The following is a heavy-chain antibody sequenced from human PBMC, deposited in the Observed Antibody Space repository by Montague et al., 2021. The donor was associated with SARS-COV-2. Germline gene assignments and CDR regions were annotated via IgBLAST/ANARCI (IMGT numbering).Heavy chain of an antibody. CDR1: GFTVSSNS. V-gene: IGHV3-53*04. CDR3: ARDLTYGSGRSYYYGMDV. D-gene: IGHD3-10*01. Sequence: LRLSCAASGFTVSSNSMSWVRQAPGKGLEWVSVIYSGGSTYYADSVKGRFTISRHNSKNTLYLQMNSLRAEDTAVYYCARDLTYGSGRSYYYGMDVWGQGTTVTVSS. CDR2: IYSGGST. J-gene: IGHJ6*02.